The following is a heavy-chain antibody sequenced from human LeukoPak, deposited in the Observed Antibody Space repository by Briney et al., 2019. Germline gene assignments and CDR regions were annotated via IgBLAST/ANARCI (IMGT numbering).Heavy chain of an antibody. CDR2: ISGSGGST. CDR3: ARGSEIVATGGGDFDY. V-gene: IGHV3-23*01. CDR1: GLTFSSYA. J-gene: IGHJ4*02. Sequence: PGGSLRLSCAASGLTFSSYAMSWVRQAPGKGLEWVSAISGSGGSTYYADSVKGRFTISRDNSKNTLYLQMNSLRAEDTAVYYCARGSEIVATGGGDFDYWGQGTLVTVSS. D-gene: IGHD5-12*01.